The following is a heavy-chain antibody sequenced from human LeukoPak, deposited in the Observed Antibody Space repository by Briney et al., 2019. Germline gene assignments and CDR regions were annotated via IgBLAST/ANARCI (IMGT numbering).Heavy chain of an antibody. CDR3: TREVRSAWASFDP. CDR1: GYSISSGYY. CDR2: IHYSARI. D-gene: IGHD1-26*01. J-gene: IGHJ5*02. V-gene: IGHV4-38-2*02. Sequence: SETLSLTCTVSGYSISSGYYWGCIRQPPRKGLAWIGSIHYSARIYYNPSLKSRLTISPDTSKNQFSLKLTSVTAADTAVYYCTREVRSAWASFDPWGQGTLVIVSS.